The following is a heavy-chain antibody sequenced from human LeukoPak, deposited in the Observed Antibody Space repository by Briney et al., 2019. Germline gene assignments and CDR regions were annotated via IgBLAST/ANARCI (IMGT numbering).Heavy chain of an antibody. Sequence: SETLSLTCTVSGVSVSSGNYYWNWIRQPPGKGLEWIGCIYNSGRTNYNPSLKSRVTILVDTSKNQFSLKLSSVIAADTAVYYCAGLQSHRPLDYWGQGTLVTVSS. D-gene: IGHD2-21*02. V-gene: IGHV4-61*01. CDR2: IYNSGRT. CDR1: GVSVSSGNYY. J-gene: IGHJ4*02. CDR3: AGLQSHRPLDY.